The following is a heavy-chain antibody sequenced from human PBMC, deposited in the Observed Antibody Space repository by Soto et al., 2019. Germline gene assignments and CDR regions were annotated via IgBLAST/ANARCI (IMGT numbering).Heavy chain of an antibody. CDR1: GGSFSGYY. CDR2: INHSGST. V-gene: IGHV4-34*01. Sequence: SETLSLTCAVYGGSFSGYYWSWIRQPPGKGLEWIGEINHSGSTNYNPSLKSRVTISVDTSKNQFSLKLSSVTAADTAVYYCARGASSSNWFDPWGQGTLVTVSS. D-gene: IGHD6-6*01. J-gene: IGHJ5*02. CDR3: ARGASSSNWFDP.